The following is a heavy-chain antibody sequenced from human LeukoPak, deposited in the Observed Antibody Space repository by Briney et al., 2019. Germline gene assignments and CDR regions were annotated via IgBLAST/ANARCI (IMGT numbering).Heavy chain of an antibody. D-gene: IGHD1-26*01. CDR2: IRYDGSNK. V-gene: IGHV3-30*02. CDR3: AKDGWEVGVFDY. Sequence: PGGSLRLSCAASGFTFSNYGMHWVRQAPGKGLEWVAFIRYDGSNKYSADSVKGRFTISRDNSKNTLYLQMNSLRAEDTAVYYCAKDGWEVGVFDYWGQGTLVTVSS. J-gene: IGHJ4*02. CDR1: GFTFSNYG.